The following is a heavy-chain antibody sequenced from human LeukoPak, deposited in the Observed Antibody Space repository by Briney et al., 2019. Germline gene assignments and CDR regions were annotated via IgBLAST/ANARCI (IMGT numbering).Heavy chain of an antibody. V-gene: IGHV3-74*01. D-gene: IGHD2/OR15-2a*01. CDR1: GFTFSSYS. CDR3: ASLQNVPSYYYYYVMDV. CDR2: INSDGSTT. Sequence: GGSLRLSCAASGFTFSSYSMNWVRQAPGKGLEWVSRINSDGSTTNYADSVKGRFTISRDNAKNTLFLQMNSLRAEDTAVYYCASLQNVPSYYYYYVMDVWGQGTTVTVSS. J-gene: IGHJ6*02.